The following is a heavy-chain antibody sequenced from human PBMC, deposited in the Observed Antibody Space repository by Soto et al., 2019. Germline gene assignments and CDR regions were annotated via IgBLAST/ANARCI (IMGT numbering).Heavy chain of an antibody. V-gene: IGHV1-8*01. CDR3: ARGPFVNFGDSVPFDY. Sequence: VQLLQSGAEVKKPGASVKVSCKTSGFTFTSYDINWVRQAPGQGLEWLGWVNTNSGNTDYAQKFQGRVTMTRNTSRTTAYMELSSLRSEDTAVYYCARGPFVNFGDSVPFDYWGQGTLVTVSS. D-gene: IGHD4-17*01. CDR1: GFTFTSYD. J-gene: IGHJ4*02. CDR2: VNTNSGNT.